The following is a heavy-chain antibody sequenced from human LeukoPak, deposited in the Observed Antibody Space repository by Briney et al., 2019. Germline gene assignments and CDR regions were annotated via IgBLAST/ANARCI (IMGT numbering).Heavy chain of an antibody. D-gene: IGHD3-10*01. CDR2: ISNTGVST. J-gene: IGHJ4*02. V-gene: IGHV3-64D*06. CDR1: GFTFSSFA. CDR3: VKDDSYYYDSGIYPY. Sequence: PGGSLRLSCSASGFTFSSFALHWVRQAPGKGLEYVSGISNTGVSTYYADSVTGRFTISRDNSKNTLYLQMGSLRAEDRAIYYCVKDDSYYYDSGIYPYWGQGTLVTVSS.